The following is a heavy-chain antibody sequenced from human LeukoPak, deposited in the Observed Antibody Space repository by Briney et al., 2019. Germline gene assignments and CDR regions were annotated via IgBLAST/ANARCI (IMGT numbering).Heavy chain of an antibody. V-gene: IGHV3-21*01. D-gene: IGHD5-24*01. CDR1: GFTFSNAW. J-gene: IGHJ4*02. CDR2: ISGSGGST. CDR3: ARAEMTTITYPDY. Sequence: PGGSLRLSCAASGFTFSNAWMSWVRQAPGKGLEWVSAISGSGGSTYYADSVKGRFTISRDNAKNSLYLQMNSLRAEDTAIYYCARAEMTTITYPDYWGQGTPVTVSS.